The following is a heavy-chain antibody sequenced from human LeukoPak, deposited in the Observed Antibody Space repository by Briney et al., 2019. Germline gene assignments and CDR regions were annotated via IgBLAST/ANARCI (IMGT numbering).Heavy chain of an antibody. Sequence: GGSLRLSCAASGFTFSSYSMNWVRQAPGKGLEWVSSISGSSYIYYADSVKGRFTISRDNAKNSLYLQMNSLRAEDTAVYYCARGGAAAGIDAFDIWGQGTMVTVSS. J-gene: IGHJ3*02. CDR3: ARGGAAAGIDAFDI. CDR2: ISGSSYI. D-gene: IGHD6-13*01. V-gene: IGHV3-21*01. CDR1: GFTFSSYS.